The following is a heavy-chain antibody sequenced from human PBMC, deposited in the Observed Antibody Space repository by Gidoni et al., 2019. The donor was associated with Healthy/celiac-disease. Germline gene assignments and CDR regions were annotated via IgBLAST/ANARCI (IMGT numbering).Heavy chain of an antibody. J-gene: IGHJ3*02. CDR2: IIPILGIE. Sequence: GLEWMGRIIPILGIENYAQKFQGRVTITEDKSTSTDYMELSSMRSEDTAEYYGARETSDVWSGYYTTPAAFDIWGQGTMVTVSS. D-gene: IGHD3-3*01. CDR3: ARETSDVWSGYYTTPAAFDI. V-gene: IGHV1-69*04.